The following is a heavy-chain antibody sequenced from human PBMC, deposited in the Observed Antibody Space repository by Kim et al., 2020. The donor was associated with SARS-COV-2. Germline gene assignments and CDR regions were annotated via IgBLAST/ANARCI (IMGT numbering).Heavy chain of an antibody. CDR2: AGGT. V-gene: IGHV3-23*01. CDR3: VKGLRYFDY. D-gene: IGHD3-10*01. J-gene: IGHJ4*02. Sequence: AGGTSYADSVEGRFTISRDNSKNNLYLQMNSLRAEDTAVYYCVKGLRYFDYWGQGSLVTVSS.